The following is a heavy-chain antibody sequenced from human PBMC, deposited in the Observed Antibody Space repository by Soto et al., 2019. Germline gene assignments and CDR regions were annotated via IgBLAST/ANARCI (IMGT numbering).Heavy chain of an antibody. V-gene: IGHV3-23*01. CDR2: VSAGGGAT. J-gene: IGHJ5*02. CDR1: GFAFSSYA. Sequence: EVQLLESGGGSVQPGGSLRLSCAASGFAFSSYAMNWVRQAPGKGLEWVSTVSAGGGATYYADSVKGRFTISRDNSKNTLYLQMNSLRAEDTALYFCVRTIVGATKGGWFDPWGQGALVTVSS. D-gene: IGHD1-26*01. CDR3: VRTIVGATKGGWFDP.